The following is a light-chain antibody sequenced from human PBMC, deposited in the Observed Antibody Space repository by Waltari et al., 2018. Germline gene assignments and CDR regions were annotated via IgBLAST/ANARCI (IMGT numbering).Light chain of an antibody. CDR2: SNI. Sequence: QSVLTQPPSASGTPGQRVTISCSGGTSNIATNTVNWYQHLPGTAPKLLIYSNIQPPSGVPDRFSGSQSGTSASLAISGLQSEDEGDYYCSAWDDALNGYLFGGGTKLTVL. V-gene: IGLV1-44*01. J-gene: IGLJ3*02. CDR1: TSNIATNT. CDR3: SAWDDALNGYL.